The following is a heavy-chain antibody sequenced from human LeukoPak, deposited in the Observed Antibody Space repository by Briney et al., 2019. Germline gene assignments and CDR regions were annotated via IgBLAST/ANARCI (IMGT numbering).Heavy chain of an antibody. Sequence: SETLALTCTVSGGFISRHYWSWIRQPPGKGLEWIGYISNRGTPTYNPSLKSRVTISIDTSKHQFTLKLSSVTAADKAVYYGAKNLGSGKYDNWGQGTLVTVSS. V-gene: IGHV4-59*11. CDR3: AKNLGSGKYDN. CDR1: GGFISRHY. J-gene: IGHJ4*02. D-gene: IGHD3-10*01. CDR2: ISNRGTP.